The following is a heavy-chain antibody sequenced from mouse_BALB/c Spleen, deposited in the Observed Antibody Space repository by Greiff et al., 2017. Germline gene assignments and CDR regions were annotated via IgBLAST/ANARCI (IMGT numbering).Heavy chain of an antibody. Sequence: QVQLQQSGAELAKPGASVKMSCKASGYTFTSYWMHWVKQRPGQGLEWIGYINPSTGYTEYNQKFKDKATLTADKSSSTAYMQLSSLTSEDSAVYYCARWALYGNFFDYWGQGTTLTVSS. J-gene: IGHJ2*01. CDR3: ARWALYGNFFDY. D-gene: IGHD2-1*01. CDR1: GYTFTSYW. V-gene: IGHV1-7*01. CDR2: INPSTGYT.